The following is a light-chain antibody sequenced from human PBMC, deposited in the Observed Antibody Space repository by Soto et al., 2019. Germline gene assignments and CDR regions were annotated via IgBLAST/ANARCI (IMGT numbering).Light chain of an antibody. CDR2: AAS. V-gene: IGKV1-39*01. Sequence: DIQMTQSPSSLSASVGDTVTITCRASQSISVHLNWYQQKPGKVPKLLIYAASNLQSGVPSSFSGIGSETDFALTISSLQPEDFATYYCQQSYITPYTFGQGTKLQIK. J-gene: IGKJ2*01. CDR3: QQSYITPYT. CDR1: QSISVH.